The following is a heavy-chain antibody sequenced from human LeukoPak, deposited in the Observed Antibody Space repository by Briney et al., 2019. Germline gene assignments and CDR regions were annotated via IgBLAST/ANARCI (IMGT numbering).Heavy chain of an antibody. V-gene: IGHV3-30*02. Sequence: GGSLRLSCAASGFTLSSYGMHWVRQAPGKGLEWVAFIRYDGSNKYYADSVKGRFTISRDNSKNTLYLQMNSLRAEDTAVYYCAKELWFGEFIDYWGQGTLVTVSS. CDR1: GFTLSSYG. CDR2: IRYDGSNK. CDR3: AKELWFGEFIDY. J-gene: IGHJ4*02. D-gene: IGHD3-10*01.